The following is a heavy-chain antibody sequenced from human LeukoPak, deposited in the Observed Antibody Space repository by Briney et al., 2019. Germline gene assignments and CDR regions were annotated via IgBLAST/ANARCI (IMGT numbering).Heavy chain of an antibody. V-gene: IGHV4-34*01. Sequence: SETLSLTCAVYGGSFSGYYWSWIRQPPGKGLEWIGEINHSGSTNYNPSLKSRVTISVDTSKNQFSLKLSSVTAADTAVYYCARRPKDFDGGGFDPWGQGTLVTVSS. CDR3: ARRPKDFDGGGFDP. D-gene: IGHD3-9*01. CDR2: INHSGST. J-gene: IGHJ5*02. CDR1: GGSFSGYY.